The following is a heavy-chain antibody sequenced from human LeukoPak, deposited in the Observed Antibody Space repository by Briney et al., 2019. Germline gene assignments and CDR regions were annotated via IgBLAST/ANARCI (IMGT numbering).Heavy chain of an antibody. CDR2: INPSGGGT. D-gene: IGHD3-10*01. CDR1: GYTFPTYL. Sequence: ASVKVSCKASGYTFPTYLIHWVRQAPGQGREWMGMINPSGGGTTYAQNFQGRVTMTRDTSTSTVYMDLSSLRSEDTALYYCARGENSGLFDYWGQGTLVTVSS. CDR3: ARGENSGLFDY. V-gene: IGHV1-46*01. J-gene: IGHJ4*02.